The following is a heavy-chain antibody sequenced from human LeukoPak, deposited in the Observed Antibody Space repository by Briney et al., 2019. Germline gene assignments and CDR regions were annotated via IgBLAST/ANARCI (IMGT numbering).Heavy chain of an antibody. J-gene: IGHJ5*02. D-gene: IGHD3-22*01. CDR3: ARDRMSTMIVVQGGNWFDP. CDR1: GGTFSSYA. Sequence: ASVKVSCKASGGTFSSYAISWVRQAPGQGLEWMGIINPSGGSTSYAQKFQGRVTMTRDTSTSTVYMELSSLRSEDTAVYYCARDRMSTMIVVQGGNWFDPWGQGTLVTVSS. V-gene: IGHV1-46*01. CDR2: INPSGGST.